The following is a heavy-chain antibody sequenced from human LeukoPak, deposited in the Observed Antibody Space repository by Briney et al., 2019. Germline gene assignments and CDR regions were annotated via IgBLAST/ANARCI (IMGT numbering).Heavy chain of an antibody. V-gene: IGHV3-7*01. J-gene: IGHJ2*01. CDR1: GFTFSRSW. Sequence: QAGGSLRLSCTASGFTFSRSWTHWVRQAPGKGLEWVADIKEDGSDKYYGDSVKGRFTISREDAANSLYLQMRSLGAGDTALYYCTKEFCGSRAACAGGSYYDFWGRGALVTVSS. CDR3: TKEFCGSRAACAGGSYYDF. D-gene: IGHD2-15*01. CDR2: IKEDGSDK.